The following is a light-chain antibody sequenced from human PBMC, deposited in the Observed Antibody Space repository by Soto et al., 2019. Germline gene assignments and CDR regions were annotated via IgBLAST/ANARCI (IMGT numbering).Light chain of an antibody. Sequence: DIQKTQSPSTLSASVGDRVTITCRASQSINNWLAWYQQKPGKPPNLLIYKASTLESGVPSRFSGSGSGTDFTLTISSVQPDDFATYYCQQYNTYWTFGQGTRVEIK. CDR1: QSINNW. J-gene: IGKJ1*01. CDR3: QQYNTYWT. CDR2: KAS. V-gene: IGKV1-5*03.